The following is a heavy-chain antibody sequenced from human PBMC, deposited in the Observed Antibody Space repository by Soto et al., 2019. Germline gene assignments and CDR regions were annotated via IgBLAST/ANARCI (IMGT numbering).Heavy chain of an antibody. CDR2: IYPGDSDT. J-gene: IGHJ3*02. Sequence: GGSLKISCKGSGYSFTSYWIGWVRPIPRKGLEWMGIIYPGDSDTRYSPSFQGQVTISADKSISTAYLQWSSLKASDTAMYYCASRLPPEYGSLDFDSWGQGKMVTVSS. V-gene: IGHV5-51*01. D-gene: IGHD3-10*01. CDR1: GYSFTSYW. CDR3: ASRLPPEYGSLDFDS.